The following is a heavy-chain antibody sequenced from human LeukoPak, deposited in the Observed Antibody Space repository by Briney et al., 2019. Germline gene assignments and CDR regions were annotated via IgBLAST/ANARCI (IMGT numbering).Heavy chain of an antibody. D-gene: IGHD5-12*01. J-gene: IGHJ5*02. CDR1: GFTFSSYT. V-gene: IGHV3-64D*09. CDR3: VKGGNDLLNWSDP. CDR2: ISNNVYST. Sequence: GGSLRLSCSAPGFTFSSYTMHWVRQAPGKGLEYVSTISNNVYSTYYADSVKGRFTMSRDDSKNTLYLHMSSLRVEDTAVYYCVKGGNDLLNWSDPWGQGTLVTVSS.